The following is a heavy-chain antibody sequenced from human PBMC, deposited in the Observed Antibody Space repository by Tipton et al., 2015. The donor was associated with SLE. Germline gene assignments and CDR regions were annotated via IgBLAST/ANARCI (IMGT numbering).Heavy chain of an antibody. Sequence: RSLRLSCAASGITFGRYAMHWVRQAPGKGLEWVVVISSEGSNKYYANSAKGRLTISRDNSNNTLFLEMNSLRPDDTAVYSCVRQVAPAAFDIWGQGTMVTVAS. CDR2: ISSEGSNK. CDR3: VRQVAPAAFDI. CDR1: GITFGRYA. D-gene: IGHD5-12*01. V-gene: IGHV3-30-3*01. J-gene: IGHJ3*02.